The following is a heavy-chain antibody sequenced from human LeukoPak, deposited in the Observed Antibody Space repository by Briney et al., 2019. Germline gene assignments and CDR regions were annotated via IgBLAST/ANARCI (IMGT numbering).Heavy chain of an antibody. CDR3: ARNNLQIDY. Sequence: SETLSLTCAVYGGSFSGYYWSWIRQPPGKGLEWIGEINHSGSTNYNPSLKSRVTISVDTSKNQFSLKLSSVTAADTAVYYCARNNLQIDYWGQGTLVTVSS. D-gene: IGHD1/OR15-1a*01. CDR1: GGSFSGYY. V-gene: IGHV4-34*01. J-gene: IGHJ4*02. CDR2: INHSGST.